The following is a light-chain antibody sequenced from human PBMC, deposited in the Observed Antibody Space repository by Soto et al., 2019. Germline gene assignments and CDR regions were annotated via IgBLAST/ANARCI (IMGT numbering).Light chain of an antibody. V-gene: IGKV3-15*01. CDR1: QSVSSS. CDR2: GAS. J-gene: IGKJ2*01. CDR3: QQYNNWPRT. Sequence: EIVMTQSPVTLSVSPGERATLSCRASQSVSSSLAWFQQKPGQAPRLLIYGASTRATGIPARFSGSGSGTEFTLTISSLQSEDVAVYYCQQYNNWPRTFGQGTKLEMK.